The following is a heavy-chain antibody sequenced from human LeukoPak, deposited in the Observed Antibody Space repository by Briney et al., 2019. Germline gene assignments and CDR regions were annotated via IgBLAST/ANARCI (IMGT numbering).Heavy chain of an antibody. CDR3: ARVSAYDFWSGYYNYFDY. CDR2: INHSGST. CDR1: GGSFSGYY. D-gene: IGHD3-3*01. V-gene: IGHV4-34*01. Sequence: SETLSLTCAVYGGSFSGYYWSWIRQPPGKGLEWIGEINHSGSTNYNPSLKSRVTISVDTSKNQFSLKLSSVTAADTAVYYCARVSAYDFWSGYYNYFDYWGQGTLVTVSS. J-gene: IGHJ4*02.